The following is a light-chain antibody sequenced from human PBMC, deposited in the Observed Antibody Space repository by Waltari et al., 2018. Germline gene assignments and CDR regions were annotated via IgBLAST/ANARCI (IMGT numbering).Light chain of an antibody. V-gene: IGLV3-1*01. Sequence: SSDLTQPPSVSVSPGQTATITCSGDKLAAKYASWYQLKSGQPPVLVIYEDRRRPSGIPGRFSGSNSGNTATLTITGTQATDEADYYCQTWGSSTSYVFGSGTKVTVL. CDR2: EDR. CDR3: QTWGSSTSYV. CDR1: KLAAKY. J-gene: IGLJ1*01.